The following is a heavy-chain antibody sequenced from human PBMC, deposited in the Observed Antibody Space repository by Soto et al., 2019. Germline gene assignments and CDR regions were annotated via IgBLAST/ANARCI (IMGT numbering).Heavy chain of an antibody. J-gene: IGHJ3*02. CDR1: GFTFSSYA. Sequence: PGGSLRLSCAASGFTFSSYAMHWVRQAPGKGLEWVAVISYDGSNKYYADSVKGRFTISRDNSKNTLYLQMNSLRAEDTAVYYWARDARYDSSGYYYRHDVFDIWGQGTMVTVSS. V-gene: IGHV3-30-3*01. D-gene: IGHD3-22*01. CDR2: ISYDGSNK. CDR3: ARDARYDSSGYYYRHDVFDI.